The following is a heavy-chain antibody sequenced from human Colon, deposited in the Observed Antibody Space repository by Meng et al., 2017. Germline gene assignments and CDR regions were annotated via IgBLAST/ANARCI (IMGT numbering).Heavy chain of an antibody. CDR1: GGSVSSASYY. CDR2: IHYSGSR. CDR3: ARGRYSGYLP. D-gene: IGHD5-12*01. Sequence: QVQLQESGPGLVRPSETLSLTCNVSGGSVSSASYYWSWIRQPPGKGLEWIGLIHYSGSRNYNPSLKSRVTMSVDTSKNQFSLKLSSVTAADTAVYYCARGRYSGYLPWGQGTLVTVSS. V-gene: IGHV4-61*01. J-gene: IGHJ5*02.